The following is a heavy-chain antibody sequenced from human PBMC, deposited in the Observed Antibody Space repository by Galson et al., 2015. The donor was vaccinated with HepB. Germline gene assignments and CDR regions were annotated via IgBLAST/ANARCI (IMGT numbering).Heavy chain of an antibody. J-gene: IGHJ1*01. Sequence: SLRLSCAASGFTFSNAWMSWVRQAPGKGLEWVGRIKSKTDGGTTDYAAPVKGRFTISRDDSKNTLYLQMNSLKTEDTAVYYCTSAGGGITMTFLFQHWGQGTLVTVSS. D-gene: IGHD3-22*01. CDR3: TSAGGGITMTFLFQH. CDR1: GFTFSNAW. V-gene: IGHV3-15*01. CDR2: IKSKTDGGTT.